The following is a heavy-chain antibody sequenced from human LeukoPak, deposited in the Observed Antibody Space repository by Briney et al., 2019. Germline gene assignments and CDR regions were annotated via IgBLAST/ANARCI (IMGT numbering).Heavy chain of an antibody. CDR2: ISSSSSYI. J-gene: IGHJ4*02. CDR1: GFTFSSYS. V-gene: IGHV3-21*01. CDR3: ARVGGLRASDY. Sequence: GGSLRVSCAASGFTFSSYSMNWVRQAPGKGLEWVSSISSSSSYIYYADSVKGRFTISRDNAKNSLYLQMNSLRAEDTAVYYCARVGGLRASDYWGQGTLVTVSS. D-gene: IGHD3-16*01.